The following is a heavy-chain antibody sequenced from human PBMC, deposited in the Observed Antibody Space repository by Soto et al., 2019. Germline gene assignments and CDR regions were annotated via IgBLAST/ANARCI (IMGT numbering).Heavy chain of an antibody. Sequence: GSLRLSCAASGFTFSSYAMSWVRQAPGKGLEWVSAISGSGGSTYYADSVKGRFTISRDNSKNTLYLQMNSLRAEDTAVYYCAKDPNSGYELDWFDPWGQGTLVTVSS. V-gene: IGHV3-23*01. J-gene: IGHJ5*02. CDR3: AKDPNSGYELDWFDP. CDR2: ISGSGGST. D-gene: IGHD5-12*01. CDR1: GFTFSSYA.